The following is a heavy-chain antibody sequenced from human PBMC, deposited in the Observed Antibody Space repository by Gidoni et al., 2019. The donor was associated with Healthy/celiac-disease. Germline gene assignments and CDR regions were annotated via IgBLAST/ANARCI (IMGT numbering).Heavy chain of an antibody. V-gene: IGHV3-30-3*01. CDR3: AREDYSEVYYFDY. J-gene: IGHJ4*02. Sequence: QVPLVESGGGGVQPGRSLSLSCAASGFTFSSYAMHWVRQAPGKGLEWVAVISYDGSNKYYADSVKGRFTISRDNSKNTLYLQMNSLRAEDTAVYYCAREDYSEVYYFDYWGQGTLVTVSS. CDR2: ISYDGSNK. CDR1: GFTFSSYA. D-gene: IGHD1-26*01.